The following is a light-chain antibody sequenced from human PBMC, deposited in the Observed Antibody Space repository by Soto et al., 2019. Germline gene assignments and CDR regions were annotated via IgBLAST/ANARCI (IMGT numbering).Light chain of an antibody. V-gene: IGKV3-20*01. J-gene: IGKJ4*01. CDR1: QSISSSY. CDR2: GAS. CDR3: QQYNSLVT. Sequence: GLTQSPGTLSLSQGERATLPCRASQSISSSYLAWYQQKPGQAPRLLIYGASTRATGVPARFSGSGSGTEFTLTISGLQSEDFAVYYCQQYNSLVTFGGGT.